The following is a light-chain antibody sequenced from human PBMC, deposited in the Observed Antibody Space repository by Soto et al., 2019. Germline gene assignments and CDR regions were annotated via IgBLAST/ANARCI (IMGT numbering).Light chain of an antibody. CDR1: QSVSGW. CDR3: QQYETFSGT. CDR2: DAS. Sequence: DLQMTQSPSTLSASVGDRVTVTCRASQSVSGWLAWYQQKPGEAPKLLMYDASALPRGVPSRFSGSGSGTKFTLTIASLQPDDFATYYCQQYETFSGTFGPGTKVDIK. J-gene: IGKJ1*01. V-gene: IGKV1-5*01.